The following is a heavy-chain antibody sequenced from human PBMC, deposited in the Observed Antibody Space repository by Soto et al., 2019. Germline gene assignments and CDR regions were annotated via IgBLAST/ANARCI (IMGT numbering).Heavy chain of an antibody. D-gene: IGHD2-8*01. CDR1: GYTFTSYA. J-gene: IGHJ4*02. CDR2: FNAGNGNT. Sequence: QVQLVQSGAEVKKPGASVKVSCKASGYTFTSYAMHWVRQAPGQRLEWMGWFNAGNGNTKYSQKFQGRVTITRDTSASTAYMELSSLRSEDTAVYYCAREGLNCTNGVCYGGDFDYWGQGTLVTVSS. V-gene: IGHV1-3*01. CDR3: AREGLNCTNGVCYGGDFDY.